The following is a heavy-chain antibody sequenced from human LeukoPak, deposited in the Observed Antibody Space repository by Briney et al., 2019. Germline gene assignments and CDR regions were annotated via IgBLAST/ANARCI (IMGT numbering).Heavy chain of an antibody. J-gene: IGHJ4*02. CDR3: ARDLVGALYSFDY. D-gene: IGHD1-26*01. Sequence: PGGSLRLSCAASGFTFSSYAMSWVRQAPGKGLEWVSAISGSGGSTYYADSVKGRFTISRDNSKNTLYLQMNSLRAEDTAVYYCARDLVGALYSFDYWGQGTLVTVSS. CDR1: GFTFSSYA. CDR2: ISGSGGST. V-gene: IGHV3-23*01.